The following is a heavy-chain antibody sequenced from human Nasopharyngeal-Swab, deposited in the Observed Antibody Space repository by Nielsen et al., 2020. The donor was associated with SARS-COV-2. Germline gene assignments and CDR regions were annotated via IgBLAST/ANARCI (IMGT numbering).Heavy chain of an antibody. CDR3: AKGDSGSYVGYFDY. V-gene: IGHV3-23*01. D-gene: IGHD1-26*01. CDR1: GFTFSSYA. Sequence: LSLTCAASGFTFSSYAMSWVRQAPGKGLEWVSAISGSGGSTYYADSVKGRFTISRDNSKNTLYLQMNSLRAEDTAVYYCAKGDSGSYVGYFDYWGQGTLVTVSS. CDR2: ISGSGGST. J-gene: IGHJ4*02.